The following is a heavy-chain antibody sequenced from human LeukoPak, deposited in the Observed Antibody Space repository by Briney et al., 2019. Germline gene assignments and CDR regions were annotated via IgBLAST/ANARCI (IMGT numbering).Heavy chain of an antibody. Sequence: PGRSLRLSCATSGFTFDDYAMYWVRQDPGKRLEWVSGISWNSGSIVYADSVKGRFTISRDNAKNSLYLQMNSLRVEDTALYYCARGNLDLRAFDIWGQGTMVTVSS. V-gene: IGHV3-9*01. D-gene: IGHD3-3*01. CDR1: GFTFDDYA. CDR3: ARGNLDLRAFDI. CDR2: ISWNSGSI. J-gene: IGHJ3*02.